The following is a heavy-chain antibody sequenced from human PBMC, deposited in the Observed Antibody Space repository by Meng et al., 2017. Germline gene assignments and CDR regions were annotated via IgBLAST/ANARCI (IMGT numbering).Heavy chain of an antibody. CDR3: ARGVRAPVDYYYSGMDV. CDR1: GFTFSSYG. D-gene: IGHD6-6*01. Sequence: GESLKISCAASGFTFSSYGMHWVRQAPGKGLEWVAVIWYDGSNKYYEDSVKGRFTISRDNSKNTPYLQMNSLRAEDTAVYYCARGVRAPVDYYYSGMDVWGQGTTVTVSS. J-gene: IGHJ6*02. V-gene: IGHV3-33*01. CDR2: IWYDGSNK.